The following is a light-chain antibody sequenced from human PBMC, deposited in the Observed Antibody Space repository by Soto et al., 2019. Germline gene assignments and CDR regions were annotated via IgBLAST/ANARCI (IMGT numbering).Light chain of an antibody. V-gene: IGKV3-11*01. CDR3: QQRSNWLIT. CDR2: DVF. J-gene: IGKJ5*01. CDR1: QSVNNY. Sequence: EIVLTQSPATLSLSPGERATLSCRASQSVNNYLAWYQQKPGQAPRLLIYDVFNRATGIPARFSGSGSGTDFTLTISSLEPEDFAVYYCQQRSNWLITFGQGTRLEIK.